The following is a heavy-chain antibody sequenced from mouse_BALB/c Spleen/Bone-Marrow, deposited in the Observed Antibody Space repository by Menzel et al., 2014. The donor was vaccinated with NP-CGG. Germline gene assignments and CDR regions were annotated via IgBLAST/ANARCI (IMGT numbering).Heavy chain of an antibody. CDR3: TTLARNYFDY. CDR1: GYTFTSYW. J-gene: IGHJ2*01. V-gene: IGHV1-5*01. Sequence: EVQLVESGTVLARPGASVKMSCKASGYTFTSYWMRWVKQRPGQGLEWIGTIYPGNSDTTYNQKFKGKAKLTAVTSTSTAYMELSSLTNEDSAVYYCTTLARNYFDYWGQGTTLTVSS. D-gene: IGHD3-1*01. CDR2: IYPGNSDT.